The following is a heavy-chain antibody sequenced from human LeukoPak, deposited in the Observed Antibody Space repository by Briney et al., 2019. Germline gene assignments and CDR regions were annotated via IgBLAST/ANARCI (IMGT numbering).Heavy chain of an antibody. D-gene: IGHD3/OR15-3a*01. V-gene: IGHV3-7*01. CDR2: IKQDGSEK. CDR1: GFTFSSYW. J-gene: IGHJ5*02. Sequence: PGGSLRLSCAASGFTFSSYWMSWVRQAPGKGLEWVANIKQDGSEKYYVDFVKGRFTISRDNAENSLYLQMNSLRAEDTAVYYCAREDFDSWTGYFRFRGATWFDPWGQGTLVTVSS. CDR3: AREDFDSWTGYFRFRGATWFDP.